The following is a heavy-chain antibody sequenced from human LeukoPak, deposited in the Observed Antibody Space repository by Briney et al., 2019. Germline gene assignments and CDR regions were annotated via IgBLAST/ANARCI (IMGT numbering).Heavy chain of an antibody. D-gene: IGHD2-21*01. CDR1: GFTFDDYG. Sequence: PGGSLRLSCAASGFTFDDYGMSWVRQAPGQGLEWVSGINWNGGSTGYADSVKGRLTISRDNAKNSLYLQMNSLRAEDTALYYCARDGRIVAANSFDYWGQGTLVTVSS. J-gene: IGHJ4*02. V-gene: IGHV3-20*04. CDR3: ARDGRIVAANSFDY. CDR2: INWNGGST.